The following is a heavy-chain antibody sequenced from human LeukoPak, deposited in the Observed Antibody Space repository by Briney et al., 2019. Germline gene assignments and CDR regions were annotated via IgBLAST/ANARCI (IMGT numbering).Heavy chain of an antibody. J-gene: IGHJ4*02. D-gene: IGHD1-26*01. CDR2: ITASGTAM. CDR1: GFTFSSYS. CDR3: ASSGSYRFDY. V-gene: IGHV3-48*02. Sequence: GGSLRLSYAASGFTFSSYSMNWVRQAPGKGLEWVSHITASGTAMFYADSVKGRFTISRDNAKNSLYLQMNSLRDKDTAVYYCASSGSYRFDYWGQGTLVTVSS.